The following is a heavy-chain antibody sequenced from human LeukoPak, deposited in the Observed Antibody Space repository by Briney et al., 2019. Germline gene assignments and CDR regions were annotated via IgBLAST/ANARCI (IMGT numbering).Heavy chain of an antibody. V-gene: IGHV4-39*07. Sequence: PSETPSLTCTVSGGSISSSSYYWGWIRQPPGKGLEWIGSIYYSGSTYYNPSLKSRVTISVDTSKNQFSLKLSSVTAADTAVYYCARKLDFDYWGQGTLVTVSS. CDR1: GGSISSSSYY. J-gene: IGHJ4*02. CDR2: IYYSGST. CDR3: ARKLDFDY.